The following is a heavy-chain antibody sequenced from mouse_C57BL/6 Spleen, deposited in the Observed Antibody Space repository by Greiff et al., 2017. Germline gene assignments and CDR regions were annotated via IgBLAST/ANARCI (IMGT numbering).Heavy chain of an antibody. CDR2: IYPSDSET. CDR1: GYTFTSYW. Sequence: QVQLQQPGAELVRPGSSVKLSCKASGYTFTSYWMDWVKQRPGQGLEWIGNIYPSDSETHYNQKFKDKATLTVDKSSSTAYMQLSSLTSEDSAVYYCARTYYYGSSYGEDYWGQGTTLTVSS. CDR3: ARTYYYGSSYGEDY. V-gene: IGHV1-61*01. D-gene: IGHD1-1*01. J-gene: IGHJ2*01.